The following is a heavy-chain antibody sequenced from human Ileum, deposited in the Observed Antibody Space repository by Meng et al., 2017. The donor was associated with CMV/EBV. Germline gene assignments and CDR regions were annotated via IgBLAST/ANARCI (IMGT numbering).Heavy chain of an antibody. CDR1: GFTVSSNY. CDR3: ARDPRGYFDY. Sequence: GGSLRFSCAASGFTVSSNYMSWVRQAPGKGLEWVSVIYSGGSTYYADSVKGRFTISRDTSKNTLYLQMNSLRAEDTAVYYCARDPRGYFDYWGQGTLVTVSS. V-gene: IGHV3-66*02. CDR2: IYSGGST. J-gene: IGHJ4*02.